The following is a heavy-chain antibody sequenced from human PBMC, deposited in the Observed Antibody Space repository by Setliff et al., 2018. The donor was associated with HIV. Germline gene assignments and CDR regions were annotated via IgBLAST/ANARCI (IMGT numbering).Heavy chain of an antibody. Sequence: SETLSLTCTVSGGSISSYYWSWIRQPPGEGLEWIGYIFYSGSTNYNPSLKSRVTKSLDTSKNQFSLKLTSVTAAATAVYYCASAGSGTRAPPRYWGQGTLVTAPQ. CDR3: ASAGSGTRAPPRY. CDR1: GGSISSYY. CDR2: IFYSGST. V-gene: IGHV4-59*01. D-gene: IGHD1-1*01. J-gene: IGHJ4*02.